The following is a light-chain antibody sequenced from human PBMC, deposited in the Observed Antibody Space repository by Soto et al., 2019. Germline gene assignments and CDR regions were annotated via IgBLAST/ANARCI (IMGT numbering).Light chain of an antibody. CDR1: QTISHW. CDR3: QQYNTYWT. V-gene: IGKV1-5*01. Sequence: DIQMTKSPSTLSGSVGDRVTITCRASQTISHWLAWYQQKPGKAPKLLIFDASRLENGVPSRFSGSGSGTEFTLTITGLQPDDFATYYCQQYNTYWTLGQGTKVDIK. CDR2: DAS. J-gene: IGKJ1*01.